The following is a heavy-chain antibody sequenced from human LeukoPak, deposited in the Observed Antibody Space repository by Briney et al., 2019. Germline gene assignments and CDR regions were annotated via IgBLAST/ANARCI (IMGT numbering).Heavy chain of an antibody. J-gene: IGHJ3*02. Sequence: GASVTVSCKASGYTFTSYYMHWVRQAPGQGLEWMGIINPSGGSTSYAQKFQGRVTMTRDTSTSTVYMELSSLRSEDTAVYYSARTNGSHDAFEIWGQETTWSLS. CDR1: GYTFTSYY. V-gene: IGHV1-46*01. D-gene: IGHD2-8*01. CDR2: INPSGGST. CDR3: ARTNGSHDAFEI.